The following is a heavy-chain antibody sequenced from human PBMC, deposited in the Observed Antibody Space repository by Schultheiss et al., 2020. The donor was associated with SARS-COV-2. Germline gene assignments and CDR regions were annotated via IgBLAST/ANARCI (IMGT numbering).Heavy chain of an antibody. Sequence: GGSLRLSCAASGFTFSTYGMHWVRQAPGKGLEWVAFIWYDGSKKYYADSVKGRFTISRDNSKNTLYLQMNSLRAEDTAVYYCAGSTGAPFDYWGQGTLVTVSS. V-gene: IGHV3-30*02. CDR1: GFTFSTYG. J-gene: IGHJ4*02. CDR2: IWYDGSKK. D-gene: IGHD3-10*01. CDR3: AGSTGAPFDY.